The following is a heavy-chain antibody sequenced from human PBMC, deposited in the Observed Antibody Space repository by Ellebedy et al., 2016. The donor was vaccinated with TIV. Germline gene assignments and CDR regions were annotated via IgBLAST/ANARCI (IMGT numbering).Heavy chain of an antibody. CDR1: GFIFSSYS. J-gene: IGHJ4*02. CDR3: ASTAPTAISGNFEY. Sequence: PGGSLRLSCAATGFIFSSYSMNWVRRAPGKGLEWLAYISVSSTTIYYADSVKGRFTISRDNAKKPLYVQMNDLRDEDTAVYYCASTAPTAISGNFEYWGQGTLVTVSS. D-gene: IGHD6-19*01. CDR2: ISVSSTTI. V-gene: IGHV3-48*02.